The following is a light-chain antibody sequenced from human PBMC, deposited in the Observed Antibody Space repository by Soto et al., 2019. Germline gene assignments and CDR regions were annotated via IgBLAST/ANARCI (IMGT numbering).Light chain of an antibody. J-gene: IGLJ2*01. CDR1: KLGDTY. Sequence: SYELTQPPSVSVSPGQTASITCSGDKLGDTYASWYQQKPGQSPVLVIYEDAKRPSGIPERFSGSNSGNTATLTISGTQAMDEADYYCQAWDSSTVVFGGGTQLTVL. V-gene: IGLV3-1*01. CDR2: EDA. CDR3: QAWDSSTVV.